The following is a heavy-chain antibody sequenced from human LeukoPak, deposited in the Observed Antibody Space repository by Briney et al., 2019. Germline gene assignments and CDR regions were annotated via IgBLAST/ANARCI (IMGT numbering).Heavy chain of an antibody. V-gene: IGHV4-34*01. Sequence: SETLSLTCAVYGGSFSGYYWSWIRQPPGKGLEWIGEINHSGSTNYNPSLKSRVTISVDTSKNQFSLKLSSVTAADTAVYCCARGSRRKGRAPNWFDPWGQGTLVTVSS. CDR1: GGSFSGYY. CDR2: INHSGST. CDR3: ARGSRRKGRAPNWFDP. J-gene: IGHJ5*02. D-gene: IGHD1-14*01.